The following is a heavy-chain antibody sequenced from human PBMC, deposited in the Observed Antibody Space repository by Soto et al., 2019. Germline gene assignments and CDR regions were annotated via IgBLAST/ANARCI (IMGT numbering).Heavy chain of an antibody. D-gene: IGHD2-15*01. J-gene: IGHJ4*02. V-gene: IGHV4-30-2*01. Sequence: SESLFLTCAVSGGSVTSGGYSCSLIGHPPGRGLAWIGYIYHSGSTYYHPSLKSRVTILVDRSKNQFSLKLSSVTAADTAVYYCARGEVVALGYWGQGTLVTVSS. CDR2: IYHSGST. CDR1: GGSVTSGGYS. CDR3: ARGEVVALGY.